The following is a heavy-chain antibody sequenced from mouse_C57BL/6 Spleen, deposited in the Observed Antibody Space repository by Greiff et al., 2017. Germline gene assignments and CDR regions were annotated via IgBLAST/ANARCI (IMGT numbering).Heavy chain of an antibody. V-gene: IGHV1-82*01. D-gene: IGHD2-4*01. CDR1: GYAFSSSW. J-gene: IGHJ2*01. Sequence: QVQLQQSGPELVKPGASVKISCKASGYAFSSSWMNWVKQRPGKGLEWIGRIYPGDGDTNYNGKFKGKATLTADKSSSTAYMQLSSLTFEYSAVYFGARGEDYGGGYSFVYGGQGTTLSVSS. CDR3: ARGEDYGGGYSFVY. CDR2: IYPGDGDT.